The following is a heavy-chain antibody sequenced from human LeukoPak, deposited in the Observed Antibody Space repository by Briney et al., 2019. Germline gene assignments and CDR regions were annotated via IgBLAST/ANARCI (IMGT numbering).Heavy chain of an antibody. J-gene: IGHJ1*01. Sequence: GGSLRLSCAASGFTFSSYSMNWVRQAPGKGLEWVSYISSSSSTIYYADSVKGRFTISRDNAKNSLYLQMNSLRAEDTAVYYCARDREYCSSTSCYKYFQHWGQGTLVTVSS. CDR1: GFTFSSYS. D-gene: IGHD2-2*02. CDR3: ARDREYCSSTSCYKYFQH. V-gene: IGHV3-48*04. CDR2: ISSSSSTI.